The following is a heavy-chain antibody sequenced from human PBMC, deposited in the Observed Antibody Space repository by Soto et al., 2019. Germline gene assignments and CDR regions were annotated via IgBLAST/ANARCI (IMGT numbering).Heavy chain of an antibody. CDR2: IIPLSGTP. D-gene: IGHD5-18*01. V-gene: IGHV1-69*06. J-gene: IGHJ5*02. CDR1: GGTFSNYA. CDR3: TRGIQLWS. Sequence: QVQLVQSGAEVKKPGSSVMVSCKASGGTFSNYALTWVRQAPGQGLEWMGGIIPLSGTPNYAQKFQGRVTITADKSTTTVYMELSSLRSEDTAVYYCTRGIQLWSWGQGTLVTVSS.